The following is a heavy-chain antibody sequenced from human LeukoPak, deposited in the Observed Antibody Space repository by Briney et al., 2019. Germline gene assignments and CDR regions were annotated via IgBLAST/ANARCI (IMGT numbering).Heavy chain of an antibody. CDR1: GGSISSGTYY. Sequence: SETLSLTCTVSGGSISSGTYYWGWIRQPPGKGLEWIGSIYHSGSTYYNPSLKSRVTISVDTSKNQFSLRLSSLTAADTALYYCARDRKYYYHMDVWGKGTTVTVSS. CDR2: IYHSGST. J-gene: IGHJ6*03. D-gene: IGHD1-14*01. V-gene: IGHV4-39*07. CDR3: ARDRKYYYHMDV.